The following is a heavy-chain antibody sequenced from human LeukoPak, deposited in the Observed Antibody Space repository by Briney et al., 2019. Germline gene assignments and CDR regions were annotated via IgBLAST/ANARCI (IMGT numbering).Heavy chain of an antibody. D-gene: IGHD6-6*01. Sequence: GASVKVSCKASGGTFSSYAISWVRQAPGQGLEWMGGIIPILGTANYAQKFQGRVTITADESTSTAYMELSSLRSEDTAVYYCARDGCSSSSFTPFDYWGQGTLVTVSS. CDR2: IIPILGTA. CDR1: GGTFSSYA. CDR3: ARDGCSSSSFTPFDY. V-gene: IGHV1-69*13. J-gene: IGHJ4*02.